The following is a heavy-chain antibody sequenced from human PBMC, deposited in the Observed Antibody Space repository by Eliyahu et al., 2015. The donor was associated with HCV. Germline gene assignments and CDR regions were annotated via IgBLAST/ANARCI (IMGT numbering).Heavy chain of an antibody. V-gene: IGHV1-18*01. D-gene: IGHD6-19*01. CDR1: GYTFTSYG. J-gene: IGHJ4*02. Sequence: QVQLVQSGAEVKKPGASVKVSCKASGYTFTSYGISWVRQAPGQGLEWMGWISAYNGNTNYAQKLQGRVTMTTDTSTSTAYMELRSLRSDDTAVYYCARDGYSSGWYDFVGMRRYFDYWGQGTLVTVSS. CDR3: ARDGYSSGWYDFVGMRRYFDY. CDR2: ISAYNGNT.